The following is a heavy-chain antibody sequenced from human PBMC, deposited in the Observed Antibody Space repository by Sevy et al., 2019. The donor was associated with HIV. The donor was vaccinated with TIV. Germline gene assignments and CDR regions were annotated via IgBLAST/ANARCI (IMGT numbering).Heavy chain of an antibody. V-gene: IGHV4-31*03. D-gene: IGHD6-19*01. Sequence: SETLSLTCSVSGGSISSHSYYWTWIRQHPGKGLEWIGYIHYSGRTYYNPSLKSRVTISLDTSKNQFSLRLRSVTAADTAVYYCARDLGYSNGWFPYYYYYGMDVWGPGTTVTVSS. J-gene: IGHJ6*02. CDR1: GGSISSHSYY. CDR2: IHYSGRT. CDR3: ARDLGYSNGWFPYYYYYGMDV.